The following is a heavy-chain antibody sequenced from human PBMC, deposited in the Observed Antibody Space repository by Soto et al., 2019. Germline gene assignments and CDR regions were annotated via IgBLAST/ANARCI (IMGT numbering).Heavy chain of an antibody. V-gene: IGHV3-23*01. Sequence: EVQLLDSGGGLAQPGGSLRLSCAASGFTFGNYAMNWVRQAPGKGLEWVSTDSGSGAVTYYADSVKGRFTISRGNSRSTLYLPMNNLRAEHTAIYFCAKVPARLKTFDYWGQGTLVTVSS. CDR1: GFTFGNYA. CDR2: DSGSGAVT. D-gene: IGHD2-2*01. J-gene: IGHJ4*02. CDR3: AKVPARLKTFDY.